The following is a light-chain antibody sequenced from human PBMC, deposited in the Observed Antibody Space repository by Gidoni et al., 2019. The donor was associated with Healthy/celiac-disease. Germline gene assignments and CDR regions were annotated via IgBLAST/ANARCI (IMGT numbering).Light chain of an antibody. V-gene: IGKV2-28*01. CDR3: MQALXXAXT. J-gene: IGKJ4*01. CDR2: LGS. Sequence: DIVLNQSPLSLPVTRGEPASISCRSSQCLLHSNGYNYLDWYLQKPVQSPQLLIYLGSNRASGVPDRFSGXGXGTDFTLKISRVEAEDVGVYYCMQALXXAXTFGGGTKVEIK. CDR1: QCLLHSNGYNY.